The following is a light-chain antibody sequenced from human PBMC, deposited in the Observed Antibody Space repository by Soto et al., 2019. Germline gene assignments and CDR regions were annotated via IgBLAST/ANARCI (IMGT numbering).Light chain of an antibody. CDR2: DVN. CDR1: STDVDGYDY. V-gene: IGLV2-14*03. J-gene: IGLJ1*01. Sequence: QSVLTQPACVSVSPGQSITISCTGASTDVDGYDYVSWYQQHPGQAPKLIIFDVNNRPSGVSSRFSGSKSGDTASLTISGLQAEDDADYYCSSYKCSAPFYVFATGTKVTVL. CDR3: SSYKCSAPFYV.